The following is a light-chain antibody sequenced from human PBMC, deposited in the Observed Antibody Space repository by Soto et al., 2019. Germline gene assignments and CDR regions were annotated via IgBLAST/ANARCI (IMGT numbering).Light chain of an antibody. Sequence: EIELTQSPGPLSLSPGERATISCRASQSVSSSYLAGYQQKPGQAPRLLIYGASSRATGIPDRFSGSGSGTYFTLTISTLQPEDFAVHYCHQSGRSPLWTLRQGTKVDIK. CDR3: HQSGRSPLWT. V-gene: IGKV3-20*01. J-gene: IGKJ1*01. CDR2: GAS. CDR1: QSVSSSY.